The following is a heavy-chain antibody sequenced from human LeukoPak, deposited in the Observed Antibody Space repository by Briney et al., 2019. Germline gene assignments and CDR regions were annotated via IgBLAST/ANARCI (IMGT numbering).Heavy chain of an antibody. D-gene: IGHD5-18*01. Sequence: GGSLRLSCAASGFTFSSYAMSWVRQAPGKGLEWVAFIRYDGSNKYYADSVKGRFTISRDNSKNTLYLQMNSLRAEDTAVYYCAKVAWAAMVTGYWGQGTLVTVSS. CDR2: IRYDGSNK. CDR3: AKVAWAAMVTGY. J-gene: IGHJ4*02. CDR1: GFTFSSYA. V-gene: IGHV3-30*02.